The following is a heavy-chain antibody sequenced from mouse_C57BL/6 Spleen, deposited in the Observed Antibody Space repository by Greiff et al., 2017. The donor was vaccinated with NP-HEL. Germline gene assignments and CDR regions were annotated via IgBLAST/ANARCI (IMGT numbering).Heavy chain of an antibody. CDR1: GFNIKDDY. CDR2: IDPENGDT. V-gene: IGHV14-4*01. Sequence: VQLQQSGAELVRPGASVKLSCTASGFNIKDDYMHWVKQRPEQGLEWIGWIDPENGDTAYDSKFQGKATITADTSSNTSYLQLSSLTSEYTAFYYCTTLYMWFAYWGQGTLVTVSA. D-gene: IGHD1-3*01. J-gene: IGHJ3*01. CDR3: TTLYMWFAY.